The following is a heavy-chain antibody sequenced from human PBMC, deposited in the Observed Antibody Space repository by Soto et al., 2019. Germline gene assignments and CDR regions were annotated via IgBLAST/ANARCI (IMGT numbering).Heavy chain of an antibody. J-gene: IGHJ4*02. V-gene: IGHV3-48*03. CDR3: ARGLTGEFHY. CDR1: GFTFSSYE. Sequence: EVQLVESGGGLVQPGGSLRLSCAASGFTFSSYEMNWVRQAPGKGLEWVSYISSSGSTIYYADSVKGRFTIPRDNAKNSLYLKMNSLRAEDTAVYYCARGLTGEFHYWGQGTLVTVSS. D-gene: IGHD7-27*01. CDR2: ISSSGSTI.